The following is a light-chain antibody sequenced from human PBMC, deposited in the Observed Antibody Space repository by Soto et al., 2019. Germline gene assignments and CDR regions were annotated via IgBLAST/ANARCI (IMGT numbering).Light chain of an antibody. Sequence: EIVLTQSPAALSVSPGERVTLSCRASQGIGSTLAWYQQKPGQTPRLLIYDSSTRATGIPARFSGSGSGTEFTLTINGLQSEDFAVYYCQRYNNRPLTFGGGTKVDIK. CDR1: QGIGST. J-gene: IGKJ4*01. CDR2: DSS. V-gene: IGKV3-15*01. CDR3: QRYNNRPLT.